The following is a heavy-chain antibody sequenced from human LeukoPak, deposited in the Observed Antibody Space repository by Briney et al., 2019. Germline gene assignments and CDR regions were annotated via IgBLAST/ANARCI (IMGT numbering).Heavy chain of an antibody. CDR1: GGTFSSYA. D-gene: IGHD5-18*01. V-gene: IGHV1-69*13. Sequence: SVKVSCKASGGTFSSYAISWVRQAPGQGLEWMGGIIPIFGTANYAQMFQGRVTITADESTSTAYMELSSLRSEDTAVYYCARNPIELRGYSYGYFDYWGQGTLVTVSS. J-gene: IGHJ4*02. CDR3: ARNPIELRGYSYGYFDY. CDR2: IIPIFGTA.